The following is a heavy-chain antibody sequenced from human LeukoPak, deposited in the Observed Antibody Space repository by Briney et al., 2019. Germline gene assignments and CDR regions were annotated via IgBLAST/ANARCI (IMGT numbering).Heavy chain of an antibody. CDR1: GGTFSSYA. CDR3: AIVVVVAAKGYFDY. J-gene: IGHJ4*02. V-gene: IGHV1-69*05. Sequence: SVRVSCKASGGTFSSYAISWVRQAPGQGLEWMGGIIPIFGTANYAQKFQGRVTITTDESTSTAYMELSSLRSEDTAVYYCAIVVVVAAKGYFDYWGQGTLVTVSS. D-gene: IGHD2-15*01. CDR2: IIPIFGTA.